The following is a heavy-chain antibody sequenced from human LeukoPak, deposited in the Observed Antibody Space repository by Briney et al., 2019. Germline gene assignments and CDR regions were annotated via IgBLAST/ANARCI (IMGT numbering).Heavy chain of an antibody. CDR2: IYYSGST. V-gene: IGHV4-59*01. Sequence: PSETLSLTCTVSGGSISSYYWSWIRQPPGKGLEWIGHIYYSGSTNYNPSLKSRVTVSFETSKNQFSLKLSSVTAADTAVYYCARGIAPLAYWGQGTMVTVSS. CDR3: ARGIAPLAY. CDR1: GGSISSYY. J-gene: IGHJ4*02. D-gene: IGHD2-15*01.